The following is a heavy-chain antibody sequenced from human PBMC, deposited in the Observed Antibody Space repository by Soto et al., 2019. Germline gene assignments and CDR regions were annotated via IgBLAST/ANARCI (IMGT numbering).Heavy chain of an antibody. V-gene: IGHV4-34*01. D-gene: IGHD3-9*01. CDR3: ARESHDILTGPPWVWYFDL. CDR1: GGSFSGYY. CDR2: INDRGSI. Sequence: QVKLQQWGAGPLRPLETLSLTCGVSGGSFSGYYWAWIRQSPGKGLEWIGEINDRGSINYNPSLKSRVSISVDTSKNHYALNLRSVTAADTAVYYCARESHDILTGPPWVWYFDLWGRGTLVTV. J-gene: IGHJ2*01.